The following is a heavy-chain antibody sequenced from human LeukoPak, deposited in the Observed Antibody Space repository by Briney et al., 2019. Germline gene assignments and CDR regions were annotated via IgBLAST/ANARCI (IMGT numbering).Heavy chain of an antibody. V-gene: IGHV1-2*02. CDR1: GYTFTGYY. CDR2: INPNSGGT. Sequence: GASVKVSCKASGYTFTGYYMHWVRQAPGQGLEWMGWINPNSGGTNYAQKFQGRVTMTRDTSISTAYMELSRLRSDDTAVYYCARDLKVAGTSDYYYYGMDVWGQGTTVTVSS. D-gene: IGHD6-19*01. CDR3: ARDLKVAGTSDYYYYGMDV. J-gene: IGHJ6*02.